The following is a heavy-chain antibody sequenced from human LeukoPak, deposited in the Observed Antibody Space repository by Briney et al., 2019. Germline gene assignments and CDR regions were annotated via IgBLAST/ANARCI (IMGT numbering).Heavy chain of an antibody. Sequence: GGSLRLSCAASGFTFDDYAMHWVRQAPGKGPEGVSGISWNSGSLDYADSVKVRFTISRDNAKNSLYLQMNSLRAEDTALYYCAKGLYDSSGYYYLYGFDYWGQGTLVTVSS. CDR3: AKGLYDSSGYYYLYGFDY. V-gene: IGHV3-9*01. D-gene: IGHD3-22*01. CDR1: GFTFDDYA. J-gene: IGHJ4*02. CDR2: ISWNSGSL.